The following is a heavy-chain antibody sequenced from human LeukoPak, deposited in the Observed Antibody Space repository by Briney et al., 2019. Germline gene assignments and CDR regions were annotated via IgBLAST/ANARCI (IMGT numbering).Heavy chain of an antibody. D-gene: IGHD6-13*01. J-gene: IGHJ5*02. Sequence: ASVKVSCKASGYTFTSYGISWVRRAPGQGLEWMGWISAYNGDTNYAQKLQGRVTMSTDTSTSTAYMELSRLRSDDTAVCYCARDSTKLAAAGTSAYNWFAPWGQGTLVTVSS. CDR1: GYTFTSYG. V-gene: IGHV1-18*01. CDR2: ISAYNGDT. CDR3: ARDSTKLAAAGTSAYNWFAP.